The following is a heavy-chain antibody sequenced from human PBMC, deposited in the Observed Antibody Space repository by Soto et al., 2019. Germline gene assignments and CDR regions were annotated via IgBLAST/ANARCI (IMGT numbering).Heavy chain of an antibody. CDR2: ISWNSGSI. V-gene: IGHV3-9*01. Sequence: EVQLVESGGGLVQPGRSLRLSCAASGFTFDDYAMHWVRQAPGKALEWVSGISWNSGSIGYSDSVKGRFTISRDNAKNSLYLQMNSLRAEDTALYYCAKDGTAAGTFDYWGQGTLVTVSS. CDR1: GFTFDDYA. J-gene: IGHJ4*02. D-gene: IGHD6-13*01. CDR3: AKDGTAAGTFDY.